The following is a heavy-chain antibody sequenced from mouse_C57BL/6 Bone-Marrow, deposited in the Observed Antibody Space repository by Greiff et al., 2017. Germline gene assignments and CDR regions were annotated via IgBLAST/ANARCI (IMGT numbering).Heavy chain of an antibody. J-gene: IGHJ3*01. CDR3: AGNYYGSSEFAY. D-gene: IGHD1-1*01. Sequence: EVKLMESGGGLVKPGGSLKLSCAASGFTFSDYGMHWVRQAPEKGLEWVAYISSGSSTIYYADTVKGRFTISRDNAKKTLFLQMTSLRSEDTAMYYCAGNYYGSSEFAYWGQGTLVTVSA. CDR2: ISSGSSTI. CDR1: GFTFSDYG. V-gene: IGHV5-17*01.